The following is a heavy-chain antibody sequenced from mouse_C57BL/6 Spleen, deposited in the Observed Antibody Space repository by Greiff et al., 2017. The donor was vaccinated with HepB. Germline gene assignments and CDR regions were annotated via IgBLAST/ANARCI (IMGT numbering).Heavy chain of an antibody. CDR1: GYAFSSYW. CDR2: IYPGDGDT. D-gene: IGHD2-4*01. J-gene: IGHJ3*01. Sequence: VQLQQSGAELVKPGDSVKISCKASGYAFSSYWMNWVKQRPGKGLEWIGQIYPGDGDTNYNGKFKGKATLTADKSSSTAYMQLSSLTSEDSAVYFCARADDDGTGAWCADWGQGTLVTVSA. CDR3: ARADDDGTGAWCAD. V-gene: IGHV1-80*01.